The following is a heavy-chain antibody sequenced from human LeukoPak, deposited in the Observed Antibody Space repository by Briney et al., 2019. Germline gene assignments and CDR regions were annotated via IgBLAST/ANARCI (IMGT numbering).Heavy chain of an antibody. Sequence: GGSLRLSCAASGFIFNTYVMHWVRQAPGKGLEWLAFIRYDGSNKNYADSVKGRFTISRDNTKNSLYLQMNSLRAEDTAVYYCASRIVGTPDYFDYWGQGTLVTVSS. CDR1: GFIFNTYV. D-gene: IGHD1-26*01. CDR3: ASRIVGTPDYFDY. J-gene: IGHJ4*02. CDR2: IRYDGSNK. V-gene: IGHV3-30*02.